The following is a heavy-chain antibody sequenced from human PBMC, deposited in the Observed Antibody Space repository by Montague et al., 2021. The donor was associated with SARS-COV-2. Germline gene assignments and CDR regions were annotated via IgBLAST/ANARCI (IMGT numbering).Heavy chain of an antibody. J-gene: IGHJ3*02. D-gene: IGHD1-26*01. Sequence: SETLSLTCTVSGGSISSSSYYWAWIRQPPRKGLEWIGSIHNSGSTFYNPSLKSRVSMSVDTSKNQSSLKLSPVTAADTAMYYCARVKWELSVGNVFDIWGQGTMVTVSS. CDR2: IHNSGST. V-gene: IGHV4-39*01. CDR3: ARVKWELSVGNVFDI. CDR1: GGSISSSSYY.